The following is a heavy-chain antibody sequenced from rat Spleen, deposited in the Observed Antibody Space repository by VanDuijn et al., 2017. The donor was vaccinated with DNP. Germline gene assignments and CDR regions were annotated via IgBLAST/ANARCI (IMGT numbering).Heavy chain of an antibody. CDR2: ISYEGSST. D-gene: IGHD1-12*02. CDR3: ARSNTYYDGTYYYWYFDF. Sequence: EVQLVEPAGGLVQPGTSMRLSCADSGFTFSDYYMAWVSQAPKKGLEWVASISYEGSSTYYGDSVKGRFTISRDNAKSTLYLQMNSMRSEDTATYYCARSNTYYDGTYYYWYFDFWGPGTMVTVSS. V-gene: IGHV5-22*01. J-gene: IGHJ1*01. CDR1: GFTFSDYY.